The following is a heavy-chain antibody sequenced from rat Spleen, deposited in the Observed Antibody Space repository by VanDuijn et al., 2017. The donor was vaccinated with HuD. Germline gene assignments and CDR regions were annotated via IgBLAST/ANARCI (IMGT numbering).Heavy chain of an antibody. Sequence: QVQLKESGPGLVQPSQTLSLTCTVAGFSLTSYNVHWVRQPPGKGLEWMGVIWTGGSTAYNSLLKSRLSISRDITKSQVFLKMNSLQTEDTATYYCDRDRGFTMMVPLMDAWGQGSSVTVSS. V-gene: IGHV2-41*01. CDR3: DRDRGFTMMVPLMDA. CDR2: IWTGGST. CDR1: GFSLTSYN. D-gene: IGHD1-12*03. J-gene: IGHJ4*01.